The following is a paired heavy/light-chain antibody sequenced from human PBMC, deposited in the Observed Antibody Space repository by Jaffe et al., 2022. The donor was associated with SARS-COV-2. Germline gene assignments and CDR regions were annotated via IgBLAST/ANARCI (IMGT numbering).Heavy chain of an antibody. J-gene: IGHJ4*02. Sequence: QVQLVESGGGVVQPGRSLRLSCATSGFTFSMYAMHWVRQAPGKGLEWVAVLSSDGRDTYYAGSVKGRFTISRDNSKNTLYMQMNSLRPEDTAVYYCARGELTDFWSGYLAYFDYWGQGTLVTVSS. D-gene: IGHD3-3*01. CDR1: GFTFSMYA. V-gene: IGHV3-30*04. CDR2: LSSDGRDT. CDR3: ARGELTDFWSGYLAYFDY.
Light chain of an antibody. CDR3: AAWDDSLSGPV. J-gene: IGLJ3*02. CDR1: SSNIGINY. Sequence: QSVLTQPPSASGTPGQRVTISCSGSSSNIGINYVYWYQQLPGAAPKVLIYRNNQRPAGVPDRFSGSKSGTSASLAISGLRSEDEADYYCAAWDDSLSGPVFGGGTMLTVL. V-gene: IGLV1-47*01. CDR2: RNN.